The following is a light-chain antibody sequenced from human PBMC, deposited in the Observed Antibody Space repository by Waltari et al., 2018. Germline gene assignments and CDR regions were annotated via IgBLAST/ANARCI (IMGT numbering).Light chain of an antibody. CDR2: AAS. V-gene: IGKV1-12*01. CDR1: KDISSW. Sequence: DIQMTQSPSSVSASVGDRVTITCRASKDISSWLAWFQQKPGKAPKLLIYAASSLQSGVPSRFTGSGSGTDFILTISNLQPEDFATYFCQQGNSFPHTFGGGTKVEIK. J-gene: IGKJ4*01. CDR3: QQGNSFPHT.